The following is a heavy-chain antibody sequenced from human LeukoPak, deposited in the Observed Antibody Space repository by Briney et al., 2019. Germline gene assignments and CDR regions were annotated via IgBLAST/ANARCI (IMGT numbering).Heavy chain of an antibody. J-gene: IGHJ4*02. CDR1: GFTFSSYT. Sequence: GGSLRLSCAASGFTFSSYTMSWVRQAPGKGLEWVSAISDSGASTYYADSVKGRFTISRDNSKNTLFLQMNSLRAEDTAVYSCAKDRVVGSTFYFDYWGQGTLVTVSS. CDR2: ISDSGAST. CDR3: AKDRVVGSTFYFDY. V-gene: IGHV3-23*01. D-gene: IGHD1-26*01.